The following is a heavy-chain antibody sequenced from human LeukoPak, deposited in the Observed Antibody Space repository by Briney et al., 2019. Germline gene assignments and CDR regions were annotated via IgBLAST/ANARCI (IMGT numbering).Heavy chain of an antibody. V-gene: IGHV4-39*07. CDR3: ASLSSALDY. Sequence: SETLPLTCTVSGGSISSSSYYWGWIRQPPGKGLEWIGSIYYSGSTYYNPSLKSRVTISVDTSKNQFSLKLSSVTAADTAVYYCASLSSALDYWGQGTLVTVSS. D-gene: IGHD6-6*01. CDR1: GGSISSSSYY. J-gene: IGHJ4*02. CDR2: IYYSGST.